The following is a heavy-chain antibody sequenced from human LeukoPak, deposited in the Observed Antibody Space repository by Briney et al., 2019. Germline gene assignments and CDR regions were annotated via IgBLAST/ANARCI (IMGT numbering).Heavy chain of an antibody. CDR2: ISSSSSYI. V-gene: IGHV3-21*03. Sequence: PGGSLRLSCAASGFTFSSYSMNWVRQAPGKGLEWVSFISSSSSYIYYADSVKGRFTVSRDNAKNSLYLQMNSLKTEDTAVYFCATDGISEETTTDYWGQGTPVTVSS. CDR3: ATDGISEETTTDY. D-gene: IGHD1-1*01. J-gene: IGHJ4*02. CDR1: GFTFSSYS.